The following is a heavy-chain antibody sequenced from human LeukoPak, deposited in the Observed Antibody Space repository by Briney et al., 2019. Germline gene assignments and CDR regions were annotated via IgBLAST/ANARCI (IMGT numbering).Heavy chain of an antibody. CDR3: AKHPGDFTGIVNYYHMDL. CDR2: IKQDGSEK. V-gene: IGHV3-7*01. J-gene: IGHJ6*03. D-gene: IGHD1-26*01. CDR1: GFTFSSYR. Sequence: GGSLRLSCAASGFTFSSYRMSWVRQAPGKGLEWVANIKQDGSEKYYVDSVKGRFTISRDNAKNTLFLQMTSLRGEDTAVYYCAKHPGDFTGIVNYYHMDLWGKGTTVTVSS.